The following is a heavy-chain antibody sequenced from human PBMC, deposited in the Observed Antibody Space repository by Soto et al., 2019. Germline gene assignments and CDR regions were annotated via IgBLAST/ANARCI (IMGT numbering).Heavy chain of an antibody. V-gene: IGHV1-18*01. CDR2: ISAYNGNT. CDR3: ARDYGSSSRRAAYYDYGMDV. CDR1: GYTFTSYG. Sequence: QVQLVQSGAEVKKPGASVKVSCKASGYTFTSYGISWVRQAPGQGLEWMGWISAYNGNTNYAQKLKGTVTMTTDTSTSPAYMELRSLRADGTAGYYCARDYGSSSRRAAYYDYGMDVWGQGTTVTVSS. D-gene: IGHD6-6*01. J-gene: IGHJ6*02.